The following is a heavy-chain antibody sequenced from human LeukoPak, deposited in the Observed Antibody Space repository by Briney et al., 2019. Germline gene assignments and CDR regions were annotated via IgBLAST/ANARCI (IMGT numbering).Heavy chain of an antibody. V-gene: IGHV3-23*01. CDR3: AKGFSGWYYSFDY. D-gene: IGHD6-19*01. CDR1: GFTFSSYA. J-gene: IGHJ4*02. CDR2: ISGSGGST. Sequence: GGSLRLSCAASGFTFSSYAMSWVRQAPGKGLDGVSAISGSGGSTYYADSVKGRFTISRDNSKNPLYLQMNSLRAEDTAVYYWAKGFSGWYYSFDYWGQGTLVTVSS.